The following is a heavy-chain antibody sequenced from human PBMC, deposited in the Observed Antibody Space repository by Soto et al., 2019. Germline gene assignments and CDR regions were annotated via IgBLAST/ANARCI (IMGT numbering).Heavy chain of an antibody. CDR1: GGTFSSYI. CDR2: IIPIFGTA. Sequence: QVQLVQSGAEVKKPGSSVKVSCKASGGTFSSYIISWVRQAPGQGLEWMGGIIPIFGTANYAQKLQGRVTITADESTSTSYMELSSLRSEDTAVYYCARGGELVFGKPFSYWGQGTLVTVSS. D-gene: IGHD6-13*01. CDR3: ARGGELVFGKPFSY. V-gene: IGHV1-69*01. J-gene: IGHJ4*02.